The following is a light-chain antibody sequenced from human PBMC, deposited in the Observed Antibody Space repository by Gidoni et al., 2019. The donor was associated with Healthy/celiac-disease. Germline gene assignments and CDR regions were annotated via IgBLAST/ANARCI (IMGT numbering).Light chain of an antibody. CDR2: AAS. Sequence: IQMTQSPSSLSASVGDRVTITCRASQSISSYLHWYQQKPGKAPKRLIYAASSLQSGVPSRFSGSGAGTDFTLTISSRQPEDFATYYCQQSYSTPPTFGQGTKLEIK. J-gene: IGKJ2*01. V-gene: IGKV1-39*01. CDR1: QSISSY. CDR3: QQSYSTPPT.